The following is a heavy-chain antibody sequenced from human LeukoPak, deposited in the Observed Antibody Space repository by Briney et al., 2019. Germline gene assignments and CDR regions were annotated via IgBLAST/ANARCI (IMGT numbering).Heavy chain of an antibody. V-gene: IGHV1-3*01. Sequence: ASVKVSCKASGYTFTSYAMHWVRQAPGQRLEWMGWINAGNGNTKYSQKFQGRVTITRDTSASTAYMELRSLRSDDTAVYYCSREFPFCGADCFSGVFDIWGQGTMVTVS. CDR1: GYTFTSYA. D-gene: IGHD2-21*02. CDR2: INAGNGNT. J-gene: IGHJ3*02. CDR3: SREFPFCGADCFSGVFDI.